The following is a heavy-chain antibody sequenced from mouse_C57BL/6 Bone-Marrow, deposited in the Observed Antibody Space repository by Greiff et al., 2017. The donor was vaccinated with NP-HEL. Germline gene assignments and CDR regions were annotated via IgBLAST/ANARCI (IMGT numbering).Heavy chain of an antibody. J-gene: IGHJ1*03. CDR1: GFSLTSYG. CDR3: ATFTTVTPLYWYFDV. D-gene: IGHD1-1*01. V-gene: IGHV2-2*01. Sequence: QVQLKESGPGLVQPSQSLSITCTVSGFSLTSYGVHWVRQSPGKGLEWLGVIWSGGSTDYNAAFISRLSISKDNSKSQVFFKMNSLQADDTAIYYCATFTTVTPLYWYFDVWGTGTTVTVSS. CDR2: IWSGGST.